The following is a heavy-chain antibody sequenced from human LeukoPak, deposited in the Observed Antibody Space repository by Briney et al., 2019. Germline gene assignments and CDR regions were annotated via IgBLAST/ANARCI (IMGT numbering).Heavy chain of an antibody. CDR3: ARGVPAALRLARWFDP. V-gene: IGHV1-18*01. J-gene: IGHJ5*02. CDR1: GYTFTSYD. D-gene: IGHD2-2*02. CDR2: MRAYNGNT. Sequence: ASGKVSYKPSGYTFTSYDISWVRQAPGEGREWMGWMRAYNGNTNHAQELRRRATMTTDTSTSTAYMELRSLRSADTAVYYCARGVPAALRLARWFDPWGQGTLVTVSS.